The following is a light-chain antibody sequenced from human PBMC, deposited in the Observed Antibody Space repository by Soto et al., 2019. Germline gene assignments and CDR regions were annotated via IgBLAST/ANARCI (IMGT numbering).Light chain of an antibody. CDR1: QSVSSN. J-gene: IGKJ1*01. CDR3: QQYNNWPSWT. CDR2: GAS. Sequence: EIVMTQSPATLSVSPGERATLSCRASQSVSSNLAWYQQKPGQAPRLLIYGASTRATGIPARFSGSGSGTEFTPTISSLQSEDFAVYCCQQYNNWPSWTFGQGTKVDIK. V-gene: IGKV3-15*01.